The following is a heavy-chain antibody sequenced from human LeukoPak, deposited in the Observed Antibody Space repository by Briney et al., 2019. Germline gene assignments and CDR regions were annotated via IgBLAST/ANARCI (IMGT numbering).Heavy chain of an antibody. D-gene: IGHD3-3*01. CDR2: IYHSGST. CDR1: GGSISSSNW. V-gene: IGHV4-4*02. CDR3: ARAITIFGVVIIYFDY. Sequence: SGTLSLTCAVAGGSISSSNWWSWVRQPPGKGLEWVGGIYHSGSTNYNPSLKSRVTISVDKSKNQFSLKLSSVTAADTAVYYCARAITIFGVVIIYFDYWGQGTLVTVSS. J-gene: IGHJ4*02.